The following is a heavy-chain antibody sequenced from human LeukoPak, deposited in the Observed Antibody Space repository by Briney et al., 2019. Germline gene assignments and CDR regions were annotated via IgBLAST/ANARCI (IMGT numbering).Heavy chain of an antibody. CDR2: IIPILGIA. CDR1: GGTFSSYA. CDR3: ARARDYDFWSGYSIATLGAFDI. D-gene: IGHD3-3*01. J-gene: IGHJ3*02. Sequence: SVKVSCKASGGTFSSYAISWVRQAPGQGLEWMGRIIPILGIANYAQKFQGRVTITTDESTSTAYMELSSLRSEDTAVYYCARARDYDFWSGYSIATLGAFDIWGQGTMVTVSS. V-gene: IGHV1-69*04.